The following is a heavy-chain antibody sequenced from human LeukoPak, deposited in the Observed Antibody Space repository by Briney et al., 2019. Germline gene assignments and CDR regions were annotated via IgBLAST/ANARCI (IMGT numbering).Heavy chain of an antibody. Sequence: GGSLRLSCAASRFTLSTYWMSWVRQAPGKGLEWVANIKQGGSEKYYLGSVKGRFTVSRDNAKNSLYLQMNSLRAEDTAVYYCARDVAGSWAFESWGQGTLVTVSS. D-gene: IGHD6-13*01. J-gene: IGHJ4*02. CDR2: IKQGGSEK. V-gene: IGHV3-7*01. CDR1: RFTLSTYW. CDR3: ARDVAGSWAFES.